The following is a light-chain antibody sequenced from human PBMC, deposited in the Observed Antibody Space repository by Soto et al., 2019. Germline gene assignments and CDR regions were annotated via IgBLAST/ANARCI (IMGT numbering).Light chain of an antibody. J-gene: IGKJ1*01. CDR1: QTVIRN. CDR3: QQYGSLGT. CDR2: GAS. Sequence: EIVMTQSPATLSVSPWERAILSCIAIQTVIRNLGWYQQKPGHAPRLLIYGASNRATGIPDRFSGSGSGTDFTLTISRLEPEDFAVYYCQQYGSLGTFGQGTEVDI. V-gene: IGKV3-20*01.